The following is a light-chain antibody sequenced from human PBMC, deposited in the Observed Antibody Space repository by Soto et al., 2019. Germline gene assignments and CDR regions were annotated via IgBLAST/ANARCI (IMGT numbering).Light chain of an antibody. CDR2: DVS. V-gene: IGLV2-14*01. Sequence: QSALTQPASVSGSPGQSITISCTGTSGDVGGYKYVSWYQHHPGKAPKLIIYDVSSRPSGISYRFSGSKSGNTASLTISGLQAEDEADYYCSSYTSSSTWVFGGGTKVTVL. CDR3: SSYTSSSTWV. J-gene: IGLJ3*02. CDR1: SGDVGGYKY.